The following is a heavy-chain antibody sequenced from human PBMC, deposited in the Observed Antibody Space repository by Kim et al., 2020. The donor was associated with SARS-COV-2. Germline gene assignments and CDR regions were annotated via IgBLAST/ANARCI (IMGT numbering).Heavy chain of an antibody. CDR1: GFTFSSYG. CDR2: IWYDGSNK. V-gene: IGHV3-33*01. CDR3: ARALTTVTTLYYGMDV. Sequence: GGSLRLSCAASGFTFSSYGMHWVRQAPGKGLEWVAVIWYDGSNKYYADSVKGRFTISRDNSKNTLYMQMNSLRAEDTAVYYCARALTTVTTLYYGMDVWGQGTTVTVSS. J-gene: IGHJ6*02. D-gene: IGHD4-17*01.